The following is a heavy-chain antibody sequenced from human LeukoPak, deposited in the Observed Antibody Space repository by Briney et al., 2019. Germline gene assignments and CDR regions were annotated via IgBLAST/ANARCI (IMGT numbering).Heavy chain of an antibody. CDR3: ARGVRYCTNGVCYYYFDY. J-gene: IGHJ4*02. CDR2: ISAYNGNT. CDR1: GYTFTSYG. D-gene: IGHD2-8*01. V-gene: IGHV1-18*01. Sequence: ASVKVSCKASGYTFTSYGISWVRQAPGQGLEWMGWISAYNGNTNYAQKLQGRVTMTTDTSTSTAYMELRSLRSDDTAVYYCARGVRYCTNGVCYYYFDYWGQGTLVTVSS.